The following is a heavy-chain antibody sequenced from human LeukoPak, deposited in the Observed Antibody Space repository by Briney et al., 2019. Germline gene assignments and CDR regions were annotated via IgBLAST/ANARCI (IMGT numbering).Heavy chain of an antibody. J-gene: IGHJ4*02. D-gene: IGHD4-23*01. CDR1: GGSISSGDYY. CDR3: ARDLLNEGNHLDY. V-gene: IGHV4-30-4*01. Sequence: PSETLSLTCTVSGGSISSGDYYWSWIRQPPGKGLEWIGYIYYSGSTYYNPSLKSRVTISVDTFKNQFSLKLSSVTATDTAVYYCARDLLNEGNHLDYWGQGTLVTVSS. CDR2: IYYSGST.